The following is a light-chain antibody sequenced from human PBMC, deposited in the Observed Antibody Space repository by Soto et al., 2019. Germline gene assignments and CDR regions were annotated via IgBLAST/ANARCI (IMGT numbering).Light chain of an antibody. Sequence: EIVMTQSPATLSVSPGERATLSCRASQNIGRNLAWYQQIPGQAPRLLFYDASTRATGIPDRFSASGSGTEFSLTISSLQSEDFAVYYCQQYNNRPPDTFGQGTKLEIK. CDR1: QNIGRN. CDR3: QQYNNRPPDT. CDR2: DAS. J-gene: IGKJ2*01. V-gene: IGKV3-15*01.